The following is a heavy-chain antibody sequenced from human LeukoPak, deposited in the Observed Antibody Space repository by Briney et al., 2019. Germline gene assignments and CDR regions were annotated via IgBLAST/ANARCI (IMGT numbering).Heavy chain of an antibody. CDR1: GYRFTSYW. J-gene: IGHJ5*02. Sequence: PGESLKISCKGSGYRFTSYWIGWVRQMPGKGLEWMGVIYPGDSDTRYSPSFQGQVTLSADKSISTAYLQWSSLKASDTAMYYCARRGIAAAGTNWFDPWGQGTLVTVSS. D-gene: IGHD6-13*01. CDR2: IYPGDSDT. CDR3: ARRGIAAAGTNWFDP. V-gene: IGHV5-51*01.